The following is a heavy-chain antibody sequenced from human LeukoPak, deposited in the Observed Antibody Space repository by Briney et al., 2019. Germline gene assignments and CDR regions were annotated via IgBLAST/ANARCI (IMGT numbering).Heavy chain of an antibody. J-gene: IGHJ4*02. V-gene: IGHV1-18*01. CDR1: GYTFISYG. Sequence: GASVKVSCKASGYTFISYGISWVRQAPGQGLEWMGWISPYNGNTNYAQKFQGRVTVTTDTSTSTAYMELRSLRSDDTAVYYGARKVGATDYWGQGTLVTVSS. CDR2: ISPYNGNT. CDR3: ARKVGATDY. D-gene: IGHD1-26*01.